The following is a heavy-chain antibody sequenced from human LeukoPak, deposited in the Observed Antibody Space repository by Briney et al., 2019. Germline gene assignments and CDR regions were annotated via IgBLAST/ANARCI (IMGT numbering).Heavy chain of an antibody. CDR1: GFTFSRLA. CDR2: ISASGP. D-gene: IGHD3-22*01. CDR3: AKDHESDGYPCLDH. J-gene: IGHJ4*02. V-gene: IGHV3-23*01. Sequence: TEGSLRLSCAASGFTFSRLAMTWVRQAPGKGLEWVSTISASGPYYADAVRGRFTISRDNSRNTLSLQMDSLRAEDTAVYYCAKDHESDGYPCLDHWGLGTLVTVSS.